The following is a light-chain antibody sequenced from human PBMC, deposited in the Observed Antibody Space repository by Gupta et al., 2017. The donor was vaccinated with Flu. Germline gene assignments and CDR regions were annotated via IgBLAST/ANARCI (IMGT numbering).Light chain of an antibody. V-gene: IGLV3-10*01. CDR2: EDR. J-gene: IGLJ3*02. Sequence: SYELTQPPSVSVSLGQTARITCSGDALPKKYAYWYQQKSGQAPVLIIYEDRKRPSGIPERFSGSSSWTMATLTISGAQVEDEADYYCYSTDTSGNHRVFGGGTNLTVL. CDR1: ALPKKY. CDR3: YSTDTSGNHRV.